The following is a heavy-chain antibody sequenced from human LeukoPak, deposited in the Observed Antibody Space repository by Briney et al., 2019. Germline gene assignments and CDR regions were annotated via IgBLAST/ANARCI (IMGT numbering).Heavy chain of an antibody. CDR3: ARGGLSGYSHFDY. J-gene: IGHJ4*02. CDR1: GFTFSSYE. CDR2: ISSSGSTI. Sequence: PGGSLRLSCAASGFTFSSYEMNWVRQAPGKGLEWISHISSSGSTIYYADSVKGRFTISRDNAKNSLFLQMSSLRAEDTAVYHCARGGLSGYSHFDYWGRGTLVTVSS. V-gene: IGHV3-48*03. D-gene: IGHD3-22*01.